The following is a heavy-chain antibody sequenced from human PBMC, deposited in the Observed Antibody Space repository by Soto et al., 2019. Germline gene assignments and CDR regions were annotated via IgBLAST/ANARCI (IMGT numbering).Heavy chain of an antibody. V-gene: IGHV3-74*01. J-gene: IGHJ6*02. Sequence: PGGSLRLSCAASGFTFSSYWMHWVRQAPGKGLVWVSRINSDGSSTSYADSVKGRFTISRDNAKNTLYLQMNSLRAEDTAVYYCARARVLLWSLPNYYYGMDVWGQGTTVTVSS. CDR1: GFTFSSYW. D-gene: IGHD2-21*01. CDR3: ARARVLLWSLPNYYYGMDV. CDR2: INSDGSST.